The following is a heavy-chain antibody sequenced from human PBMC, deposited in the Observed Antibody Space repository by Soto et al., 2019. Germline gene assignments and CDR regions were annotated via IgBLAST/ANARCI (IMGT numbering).Heavy chain of an antibody. V-gene: IGHV1-2*02. CDR1: GATFSGNF. CDR2: INPDNGDT. J-gene: IGHJ4*02. CDR3: TRDRSGAKFQY. Sequence: QVQLVQSGAEVREPGASVKVSCKPSGATFSGNFFHWVRQAPGQGLEWMGWINPDNGDTNYAQKFQDRVTMTRDTSLSTAYMDLSRLRSDDTAVYFCTRDRSGAKFQYWGQGTLVTVSS. D-gene: IGHD3-10*01.